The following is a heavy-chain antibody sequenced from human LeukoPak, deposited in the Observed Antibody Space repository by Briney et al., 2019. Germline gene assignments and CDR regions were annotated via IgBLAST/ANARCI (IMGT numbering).Heavy chain of an antibody. CDR1: GITFTTYA. V-gene: IGHV3-23*01. CDR3: AKGSGINHYHWIDP. J-gene: IGHJ5*02. D-gene: IGHD1-14*01. CDR2: ISDGGGST. Sequence: PGGSLRLSCAASGITFTTYAMSWVRQAPGKGLEWVSAISDGGGSTYYADSVKGRFTISGDNSKNTLYLQMDSLRAEDTALYYCAKGSGINHYHWIDPWGQGTLVTVSS.